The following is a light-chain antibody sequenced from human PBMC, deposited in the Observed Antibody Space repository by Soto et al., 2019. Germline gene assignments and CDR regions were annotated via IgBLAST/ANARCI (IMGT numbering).Light chain of an antibody. CDR2: RAS. Sequence: EVLMTQSPDTLYVSPGERVTVSCRASQSVSDKLAWYQQKPGQGPRLLVYRASTRTLGIPARFSGSGSGTDFTLTISSLEPEDFALYYCQQRSNWPRITFGQGTRLEIK. CDR1: QSVSDK. J-gene: IGKJ5*01. CDR3: QQRSNWPRIT. V-gene: IGKV3-11*01.